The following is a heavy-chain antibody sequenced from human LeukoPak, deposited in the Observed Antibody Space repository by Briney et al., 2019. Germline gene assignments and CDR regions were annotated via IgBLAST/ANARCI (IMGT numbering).Heavy chain of an antibody. D-gene: IGHD5-12*01. V-gene: IGHV4-59*01. CDR2: IYYSGSS. J-gene: IGHJ4*02. CDR3: ARAGVVATIFDY. CDR1: GGSISSYY. Sequence: NPSGTLSLTCTVSGGSISSYYWSWIRQAPGKGLEWIGYIYYSGSSTYNPSLKGRLTISVDTSKNQFSLRLTSVTAADTAVYYCARAGVVATIFDYWGQGTLVTVSS.